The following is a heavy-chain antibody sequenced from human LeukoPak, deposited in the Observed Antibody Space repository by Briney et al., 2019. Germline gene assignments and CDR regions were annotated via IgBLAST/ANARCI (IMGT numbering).Heavy chain of an antibody. D-gene: IGHD3-3*01. CDR2: IYSGGST. J-gene: IGHJ4*02. CDR1: GFNFSSNY. Sequence: PGGSLRLSCAASGFNFSSNYMSWVRQAPGKGLEWVSVIYSGGSTYYADSVKGRFTISRDNSKNTLYLQMNSLRAEDTAVYYCARAPVGFGVVILQSDYWGQGTLVTVSS. CDR3: ARAPVGFGVVILQSDY. V-gene: IGHV3-53*01.